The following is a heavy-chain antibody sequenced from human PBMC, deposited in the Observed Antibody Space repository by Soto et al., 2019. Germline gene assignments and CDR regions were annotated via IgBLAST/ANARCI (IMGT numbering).Heavy chain of an antibody. V-gene: IGHV1-69*01. CDR3: ARTIAAAGGYYYYGMDV. CDR2: IIPIFGTA. Sequence: QVQLVQSGAEVKKPGSSVKVSCKASGGTFSSYAISWVRQAPGQGLEWMGGIIPIFGTANYAQKFQGRVKITADESTSTAYMELSSLRSEDTAVYYCARTIAAAGGYYYYGMDVWGQGTTVTVSS. D-gene: IGHD6-13*01. J-gene: IGHJ6*02. CDR1: GGTFSSYA.